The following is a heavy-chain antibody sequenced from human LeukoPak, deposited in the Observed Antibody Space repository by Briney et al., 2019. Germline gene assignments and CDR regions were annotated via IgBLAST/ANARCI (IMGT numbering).Heavy chain of an antibody. V-gene: IGHV3-48*01. CDR3: AREGGGLTVAGRRGIDY. Sequence: TGGSLRLSCAASGFTFNTYTMNWVRQAPGKGLEWVSYISGSSGIIDYADSVRGRFTISRDNAKNSLYLQMNSLRAEDTAIYYCAREGGGLTVAGRRGIDYWGQGSLVIVSS. CDR2: ISGSSGII. D-gene: IGHD6-19*01. J-gene: IGHJ4*02. CDR1: GFTFNTYT.